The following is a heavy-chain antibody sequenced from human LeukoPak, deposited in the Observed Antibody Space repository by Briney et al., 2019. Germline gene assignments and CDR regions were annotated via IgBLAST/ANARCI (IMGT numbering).Heavy chain of an antibody. V-gene: IGHV3-23*01. CDR2: ISGSGGST. J-gene: IGHJ4*02. D-gene: IGHD5-12*01. Sequence: GGSLRLSCAASGFTFNTYAMSWVRQAPGKGLEWVSAISGSGGSTYYADSVKGRFTISRDNSKNTLYLQMNSLRAEDTAVYYCAKDQVGNRRYSGYDYFDYWGQGALVTVSS. CDR1: GFTFNTYA. CDR3: AKDQVGNRRYSGYDYFDY.